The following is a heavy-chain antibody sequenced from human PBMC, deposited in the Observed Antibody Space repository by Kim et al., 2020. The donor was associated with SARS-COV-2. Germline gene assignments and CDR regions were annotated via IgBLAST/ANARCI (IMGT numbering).Heavy chain of an antibody. V-gene: IGHV3-7*03. CDR3: ARANYYDTSGYSY. J-gene: IGHJ4*02. Sequence: YVDSVKGRFAISRDNDKNSLALQMNSLRAEDTAVYYCARANYYDTSGYSYWGLGALVTVSS. D-gene: IGHD3-22*01.